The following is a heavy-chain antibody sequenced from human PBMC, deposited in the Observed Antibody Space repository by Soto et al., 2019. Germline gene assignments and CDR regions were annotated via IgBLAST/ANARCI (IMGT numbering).Heavy chain of an antibody. CDR1: GYTFTSYG. CDR3: AKEGYDFWSGYSRYFDY. D-gene: IGHD3-3*01. CDR2: ISAYNGNT. J-gene: IGHJ4*02. Sequence: ASVKVSCKASGYTFTSYGITWVRQAPGQGLEWMGWISAYNGNTTYAQKLQGRVTMTTDTSTSTAYMELRSLRAEDTAVYYCAKEGYDFWSGYSRYFDYWGQGTLVTVSS. V-gene: IGHV1-18*01.